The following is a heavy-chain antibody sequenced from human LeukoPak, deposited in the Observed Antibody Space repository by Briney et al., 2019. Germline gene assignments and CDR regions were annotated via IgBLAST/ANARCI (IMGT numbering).Heavy chain of an antibody. J-gene: IGHJ1*01. CDR1: TSIFNSYT. Sequence: GGSLRLSCAASTSIFNSYTLNWVRQAPGKGLEWVSAIRSSSSSIYYADSVKGRFTISRDNAKNSLYLQMNSLRAEDTAVYYCVTMIVVAIPEYFQHWGQGTLVTVSS. CDR3: VTMIVVAIPEYFQH. V-gene: IGHV3-21*01. D-gene: IGHD3-22*01. CDR2: IRSSSSSI.